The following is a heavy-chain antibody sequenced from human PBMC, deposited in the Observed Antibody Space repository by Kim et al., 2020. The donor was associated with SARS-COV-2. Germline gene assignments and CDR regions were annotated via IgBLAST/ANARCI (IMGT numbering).Heavy chain of an antibody. CDR2: ISSSSSYI. J-gene: IGHJ6*02. V-gene: IGHV3-21*01. Sequence: GGSLRLSCAASGFTFSSYSMNWVRQAPGKGLVWVSSISSSSSYIYYADSVKGRFTISIDNAKNSLYLQMNSLRAEDTAVYYCARNWGGVVPPSYGMDVWGQGTTVTVSS. CDR3: ARNWGGVVPPSYGMDV. D-gene: IGHD2-2*01. CDR1: GFTFSSYS.